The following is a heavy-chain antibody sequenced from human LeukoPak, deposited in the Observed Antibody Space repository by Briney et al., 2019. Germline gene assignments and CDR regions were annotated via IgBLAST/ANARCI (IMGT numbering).Heavy chain of an antibody. CDR2: ISYGGSNK. CDR3: TRAIAYYYPMDV. V-gene: IGHV3-30*04. J-gene: IGHJ6*03. Sequence: GGSLRLSCAASGLTVSSYAMNWARQAPGKGPEWVAAISYGGSNKFYGDSVEGRFTISRDDSKNTLYLQTNSLRPEDTAVYYCTRAIAYYYPMDVWGKGTTVTVSS. D-gene: IGHD2-21*01. CDR1: GLTVSSYA.